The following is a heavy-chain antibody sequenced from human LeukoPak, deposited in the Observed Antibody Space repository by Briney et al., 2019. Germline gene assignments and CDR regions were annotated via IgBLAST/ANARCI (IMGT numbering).Heavy chain of an antibody. CDR3: ARDTGSYDSSGYYDYYYYYMDA. CDR2: IYSGGST. J-gene: IGHJ6*03. D-gene: IGHD3-22*01. V-gene: IGHV3-66*02. CDR1: GFTVSSNY. Sequence: GGSLRLSCAASGFTVSSNYMSWVRQAPGKGLEWVSVIYSGGSTYYADSVKGRFTISRDNSKNTLYLQMNSLRAEDTAVYYCARDTGSYDSSGYYDYYYYYMDAWGKGTTVTVSS.